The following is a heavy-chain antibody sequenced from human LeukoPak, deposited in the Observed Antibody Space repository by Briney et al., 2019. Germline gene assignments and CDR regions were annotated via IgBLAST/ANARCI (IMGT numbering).Heavy chain of an antibody. J-gene: IGHJ4*02. CDR1: RFTFSDYY. CDR3: ARGGLQAGGSARNDY. D-gene: IGHD2-21*01. V-gene: IGHV3-11*01. Sequence: GGSLRLSCAAPRFTFSDYYMSWIRQAPGEGLEWVSYISSSGTTYYADSVKGVFTISRDNAQNSLYMQMNSLRAEDTAVYYCARGGLQAGGSARNDYWGQGTLVTVSS. CDR2: ISSSGTT.